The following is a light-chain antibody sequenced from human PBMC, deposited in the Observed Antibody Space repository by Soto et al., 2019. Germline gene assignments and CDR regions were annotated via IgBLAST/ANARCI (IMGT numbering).Light chain of an antibody. V-gene: IGLV2-14*01. CDR2: GVT. CDR1: SSEVGGYNY. CDR3: SSYTSSTTLSVV. J-gene: IGLJ2*01. Sequence: QSALTQPASVSGSAGQSITISCTGTSSEVGGYNYVSWYQQHPGKAPKLMIYGVTNRPSGVSNRFSGSKSGNTASLTISGLQAEDEADYYCSSYTSSTTLSVVFGGGTKLTVL.